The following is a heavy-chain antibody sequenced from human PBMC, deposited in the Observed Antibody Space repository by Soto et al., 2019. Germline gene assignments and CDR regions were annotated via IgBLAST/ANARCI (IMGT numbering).Heavy chain of an antibody. V-gene: IGHV3-48*02. CDR3: TREGS. CDR2: IDGGSSAI. J-gene: IGHJ4*02. Sequence: LRLSCAASGFIFSDYSMNWVRQFPGKGLEWIAYIDGGSSAIHYTDSVKGRFTISRDNARNSLYLQMNSLRDEDTAVYYCTREGSWGRGTQVTVSS. CDR1: GFIFSDYS.